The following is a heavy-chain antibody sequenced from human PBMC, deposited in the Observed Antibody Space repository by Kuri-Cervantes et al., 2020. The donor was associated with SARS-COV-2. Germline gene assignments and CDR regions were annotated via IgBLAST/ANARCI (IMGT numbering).Heavy chain of an antibody. V-gene: IGHV4-38-2*02. CDR2: IYHSGST. CDR3: ARDPTGLQYYFDY. CDR1: GYSISSGYY. Sequence: GSLRLSCTVSGYSISSGYYWGWIRQPPGKGLEWIGSIYHSGSTYYNPSLKSRVTISVDTSKNQFSLKLSSVTAADTAVYYCARDPTGLQYYFDYWGQGTLVTV. J-gene: IGHJ4*02. D-gene: IGHD4-11*01.